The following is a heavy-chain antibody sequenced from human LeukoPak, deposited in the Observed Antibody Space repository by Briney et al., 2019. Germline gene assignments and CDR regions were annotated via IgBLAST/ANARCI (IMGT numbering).Heavy chain of an antibody. CDR1: GFTFSSYA. CDR2: ISSNGGST. V-gene: IGHV3-64*01. J-gene: IGHJ6*03. CDR3: ARAMRRELLQYYYYMDV. Sequence: GGSLRLSCAASGFTFSSYAMHWVRQAPGKGLEYVSAISSNGGSTYYANSVKGRFTISRDNSKNTLYLQMGSLRAEDMAVYYCARAMRRELLQYYYYMDVWGKGTTVTVSS. D-gene: IGHD1-26*01.